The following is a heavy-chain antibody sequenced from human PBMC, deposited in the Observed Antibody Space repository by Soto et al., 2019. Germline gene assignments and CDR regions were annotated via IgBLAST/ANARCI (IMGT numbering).Heavy chain of an antibody. Sequence: GGSLRLSCAASGFTVSSNYMSWVRQAPGKGLEWVSVIYSGGSTYYADSVKGRFTISRDNSKNTLYLQMNSLRAEDTAVYYCARDLRYSGSYYYYYGMDVWGQGTTVTVSS. J-gene: IGHJ6*02. V-gene: IGHV3-53*01. D-gene: IGHD1-26*01. CDR3: ARDLRYSGSYYYYYGMDV. CDR2: IYSGGST. CDR1: GFTVSSNY.